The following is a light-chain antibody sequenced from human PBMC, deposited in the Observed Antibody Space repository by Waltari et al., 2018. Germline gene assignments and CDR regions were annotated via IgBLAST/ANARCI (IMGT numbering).Light chain of an antibody. CDR1: QSLFYSSNNKNY. CDR3: QQYYNSRRA. Sequence: DIVLTQSPDSPAVSLGERATINCKYTQSLFYSSNNKNYLAWFQQKVGQPPKVLIYWASTRESGVPDRFSGSGSGTDFTLTISSLQAEDVAVYYCQQYYNSRRAFGQGTKVEIK. V-gene: IGKV4-1*01. CDR2: WAS. J-gene: IGKJ1*01.